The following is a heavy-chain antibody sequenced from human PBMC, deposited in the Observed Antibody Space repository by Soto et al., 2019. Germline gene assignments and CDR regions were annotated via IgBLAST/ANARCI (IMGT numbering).Heavy chain of an antibody. V-gene: IGHV2-26*01. CDR3: ARIHYDILARPDWAFDL. CDR1: GFSLSNARMG. Sequence: QVTLKESGPVVVKPTETLTLTCTVSGFSLSNARMGVSWIRQPPGKALEWLAHIFSNDEKSYSTSLKSRLTGPKDTLNSPVVLTMTTMDPVDAATYYCARIHYDILARPDWAFDLWCQATVVTFSS. J-gene: IGHJ3*01. D-gene: IGHD3-9*01. CDR2: IFSNDEK.